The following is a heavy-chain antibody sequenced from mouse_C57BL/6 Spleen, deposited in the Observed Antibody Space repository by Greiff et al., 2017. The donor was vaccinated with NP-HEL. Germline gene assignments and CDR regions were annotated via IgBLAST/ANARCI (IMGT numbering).Heavy chain of an antibody. CDR2: INPSSGYT. CDR1: GYTFTSYW. J-gene: IGHJ4*01. CDR3: ARGDDYDVYAMGY. Sequence: QVQLQQSGAELAKPGASVKLSCKASGYTFTSYWMHWVKQRPGQGLEWIGYINPSSGYTKYNQKFKDKATLTADKSSSTAYMQRSSLTYEDSSVYYCARGDDYDVYAMGYWGQGTSVTVSS. V-gene: IGHV1-7*01. D-gene: IGHD2-4*01.